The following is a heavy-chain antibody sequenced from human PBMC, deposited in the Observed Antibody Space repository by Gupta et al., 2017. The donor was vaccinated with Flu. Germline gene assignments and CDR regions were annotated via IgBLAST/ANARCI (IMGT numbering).Heavy chain of an antibody. CDR3: GRWLEGGPDY. D-gene: IGHD5-12*01. J-gene: IGHJ4*02. CDR1: GLTFSSSE. CDR2: VNSGASYI. V-gene: IGHV3-48*03. Sequence: EVQLVESGGGLAQPGGSLRLSCVVSGLTFSSSEMSWVRQAPGKGLEWVAYVNSGASYIYYADSVKGRFTISRDNAKNSLYLQMNSLRAEDTALYYCGRWLEGGPDYWGQGALVIVSS.